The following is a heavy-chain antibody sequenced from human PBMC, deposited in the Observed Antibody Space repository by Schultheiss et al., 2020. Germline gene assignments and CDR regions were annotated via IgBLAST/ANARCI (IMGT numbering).Heavy chain of an antibody. V-gene: IGHV3-23*01. CDR1: GFTFSSYA. D-gene: IGHD5-18*01. J-gene: IGHJ4*02. Sequence: SLRLSFAASGFTFSSYAMSWVRQAPGKGLEWVSAISGSGGSTYYADSVKGRFTISRDNSKNTLYLQMNSLRAEDTAVYYCAKVYSYGRGYFDYWGQGTLVTVSS. CDR2: ISGSGGST. CDR3: AKVYSYGRGYFDY.